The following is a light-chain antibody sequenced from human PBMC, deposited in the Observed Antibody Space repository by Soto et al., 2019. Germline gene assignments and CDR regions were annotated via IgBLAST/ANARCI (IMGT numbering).Light chain of an antibody. V-gene: IGKV3-15*01. J-gene: IGKJ1*01. CDR2: SAS. Sequence: EIVMTQSPATLSVSPGERATLSCRASQSVGSNLAWYQQRPGQAPRLLIYSASTRATGVPARFSGSGSGTEFTLTISSLQSEDFGIYFCQQYNNWPPDRTFGQGTKVEIK. CDR3: QQYNNWPPDRT. CDR1: QSVGSN.